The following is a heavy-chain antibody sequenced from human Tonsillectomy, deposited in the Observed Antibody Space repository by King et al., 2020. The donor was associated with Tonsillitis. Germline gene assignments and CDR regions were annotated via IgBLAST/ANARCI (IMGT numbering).Heavy chain of an antibody. CDR1: GFTFSRYD. V-gene: IGHV3-13*01. Sequence: VQLVESGGGLVQPGGSLRLSCAASGFTFSRYDMHWVRQVPGKGLEWVSCIGTVDGTYYRDSVKGRFSISRDNARNSLYLQMNSLRAGDTTVYYCAREPVIASFFDALDFWGQGTLVTVSS. D-gene: IGHD2-21*01. J-gene: IGHJ3*01. CDR2: IGTVDGT. CDR3: AREPVIASFFDALDF.